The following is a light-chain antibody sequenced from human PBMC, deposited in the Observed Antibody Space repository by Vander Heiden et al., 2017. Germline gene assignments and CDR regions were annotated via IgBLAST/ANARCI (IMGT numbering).Light chain of an antibody. J-gene: IGKJ1*01. CDR2: KAS. CDR1: QSISSW. V-gene: IGKV1-5*03. CDR3: QQYNRYSKT. Sequence: DIKMTQSLSTLSASVGDRVTITCRARQSISSWLAWYQQKPGKAPKLLIYKASSLESGVPSRFSGSGSGTEFTLTISSLQPDDFATYYCQQYNRYSKTFGQGTKVEIK.